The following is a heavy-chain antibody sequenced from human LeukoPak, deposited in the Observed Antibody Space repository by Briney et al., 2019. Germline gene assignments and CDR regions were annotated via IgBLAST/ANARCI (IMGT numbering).Heavy chain of an antibody. CDR1: GFNFGDDA. Sequence: GGSLRLSCITSGFNFGDDAVSWLRQAPGKGLEWVSIIYSGGSTFYADSVKGRFTISRDNSKNTLYLQMNSLRAEDTAVYYCARGGSYLSAFDIWGQGTMVTVSS. CDR3: ARGGSYLSAFDI. V-gene: IGHV3-53*01. CDR2: IYSGGST. D-gene: IGHD1-26*01. J-gene: IGHJ3*02.